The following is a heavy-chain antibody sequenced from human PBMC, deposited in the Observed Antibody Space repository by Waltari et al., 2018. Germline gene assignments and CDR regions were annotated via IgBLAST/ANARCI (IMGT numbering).Heavy chain of an antibody. CDR3: ARDRDWYFDL. Sequence: QVQLQESGPGLVKPSETLSLTCPVSGGSISSYYWSWIRQPAGEGLEWIGRIYTRGSTNYNPPLRSRVTRSVDTSKNQFSRMLSSVTAADTAVYYCARDRDWYFDLWGRGTLVTVSS. CDR2: IYTRGST. D-gene: IGHD3-10*01. CDR1: GGSISSYY. V-gene: IGHV4-4*07. J-gene: IGHJ2*01.